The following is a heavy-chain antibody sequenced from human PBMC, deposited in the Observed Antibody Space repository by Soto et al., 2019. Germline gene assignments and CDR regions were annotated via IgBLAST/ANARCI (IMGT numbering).Heavy chain of an antibody. CDR2: IILPFGTA. Sequence: SVKVSCKASGGTFSNYAISWVRQAPGQGLEWMGGIILPFGTANYAQKFQGRVTITMDTSATTAYMELSSLRSEDTAVYYCARDCITTSCYSGYYYYGMDVWGQGTTVTVSS. CDR3: ARDCITTSCYSGYYYYGMDV. D-gene: IGHD2-2*01. J-gene: IGHJ6*02. V-gene: IGHV1-69*05. CDR1: GGTFSNYA.